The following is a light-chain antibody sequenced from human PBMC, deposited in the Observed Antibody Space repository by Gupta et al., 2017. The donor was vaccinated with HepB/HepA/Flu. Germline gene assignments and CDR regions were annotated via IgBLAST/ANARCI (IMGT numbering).Light chain of an antibody. CDR3: QQRNSCPLT. Sequence: DIQLTQSPSFLSASVGDRVTITCRASQGISSYLAWYQQKPGKAPKLLIYAASTLESGVPSRFSGSGSGTEFTLTISSRQPEDFANYYCQQRNSCPLTFGGGTKVEIK. J-gene: IGKJ4*01. CDR2: AAS. V-gene: IGKV1-9*01. CDR1: QGISSY.